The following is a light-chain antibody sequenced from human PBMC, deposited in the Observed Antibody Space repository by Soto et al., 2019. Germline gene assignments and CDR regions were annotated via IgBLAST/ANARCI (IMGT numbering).Light chain of an antibody. CDR1: QSISSY. J-gene: IGKJ1*01. Sequence: DIQMTQSPSSLSASVGARVTITCRASQSISSYLNWYQQKPGKAPKLLIYAASSLQSGVPSRFSGSGSGTAGTITISSLQPEDFETYDGQQGYSTPWTFGQGTKVDIK. CDR3: QQGYSTPWT. V-gene: IGKV1-39*01. CDR2: AAS.